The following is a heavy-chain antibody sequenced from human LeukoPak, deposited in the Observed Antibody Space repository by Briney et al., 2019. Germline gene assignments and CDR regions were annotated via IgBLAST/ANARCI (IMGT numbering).Heavy chain of an antibody. CDR3: VRDSYGTS. V-gene: IGHV3-66*01. CDR1: GFTVSSSY. D-gene: IGHD3-16*01. Sequence: GGSLRLSCAVSGFTVSSSYMSWVRQSPRKGLEWVAIIYTGGNTYYADSVRGSFTISRDNSTNMLYIEMNGLRDEDTAVYYCVRDSYGTSWGQGTLVTVSS. J-gene: IGHJ5*02. CDR2: IYTGGNT.